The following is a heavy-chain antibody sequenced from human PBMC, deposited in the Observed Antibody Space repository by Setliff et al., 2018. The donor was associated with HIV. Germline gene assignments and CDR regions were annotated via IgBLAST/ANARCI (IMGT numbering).Heavy chain of an antibody. D-gene: IGHD2-15*01. CDR2: IYPGDSDT. CDR1: GYSFSSYW. CDR3: ARLGGICSGGSCTALAYTMDV. J-gene: IGHJ6*02. Sequence: GESLKISCKGSGYSFSSYWIGWVRQMPGEGLEWMGIIYPGDSDTRYSPSFQGQVTISADKSISTAYLQCSSLKASDTAMYYCARLGGICSGGSCTALAYTMDVWGQGTTVTSP. V-gene: IGHV5-51*01.